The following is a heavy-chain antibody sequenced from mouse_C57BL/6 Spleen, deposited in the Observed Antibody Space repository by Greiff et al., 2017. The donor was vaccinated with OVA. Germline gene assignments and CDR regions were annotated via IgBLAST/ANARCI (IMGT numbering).Heavy chain of an antibody. CDR3: ARQGFITTVVDY. CDR2: INPGSGGT. Sequence: QVQLQQSGAELVRPGTSVKVSCKASGYAFTNYLIEWVKQRPGQGLEWIGVINPGSGGTNYNEKFKGKATLTADKSYSTAYMQLSSLTSEDSAVYVCARQGFITTVVDYWGQGTTLTVSS. J-gene: IGHJ2*01. CDR1: GYAFTNYL. V-gene: IGHV1-54*01. D-gene: IGHD1-1*01.